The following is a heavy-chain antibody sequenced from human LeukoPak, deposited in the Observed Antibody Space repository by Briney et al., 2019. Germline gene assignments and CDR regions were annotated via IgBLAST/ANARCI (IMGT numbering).Heavy chain of an antibody. D-gene: IGHD2-2*01. J-gene: IGHJ4*02. CDR2: IRYDGSNK. CDR1: GFTFSYYG. CDR3: AKARGYCSSTSCFRPFDY. Sequence: GGSLRLSCAASGFTFSYYGMHWVRQAPGRGLEWVAFIRYDGSNKYYADPVKGRFTISRDNSKNTLYLQMNSLRAEDTAAYYCAKARGYCSSTSCFRPFDYWGQGTLVTVSS. V-gene: IGHV3-30*02.